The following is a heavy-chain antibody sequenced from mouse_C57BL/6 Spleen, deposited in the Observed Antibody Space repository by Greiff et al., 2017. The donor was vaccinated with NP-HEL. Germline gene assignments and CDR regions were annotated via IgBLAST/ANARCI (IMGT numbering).Heavy chain of an antibody. CDR3: AREGTGAWFAY. CDR1: GYSITSGYY. J-gene: IGHJ3*01. CDR2: ISYDGSN. V-gene: IGHV3-6*01. Sequence: LMESGPGLVKPSQSLSLTCSVTGYSITSGYYWNWIRQFPGNKLEWMGYISYDGSNNYNPSLKNRISITRDTSKNQFFLKLNSVTTEDTATYYCAREGTGAWFAYWGQGTLVTVSA. D-gene: IGHD3-3*01.